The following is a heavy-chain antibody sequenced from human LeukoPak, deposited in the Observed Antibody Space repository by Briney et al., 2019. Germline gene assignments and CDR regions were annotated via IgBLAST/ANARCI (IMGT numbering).Heavy chain of an antibody. CDR2: IKQDGSEK. CDR1: GFTFSSYW. Sequence: PGGSLRLSCAASGFTFSSYWMSWVRQAPGKGLEWVANIKQDGSEKYYVDSVKGRFTISRDNAKNSLYLQMNSLRAEDTAVYYCARDLDPYSYYYMDVWGKGTTVTVSS. CDR3: ARDLDPYSYYYMDV. J-gene: IGHJ6*03. D-gene: IGHD3-3*01. V-gene: IGHV3-7*01.